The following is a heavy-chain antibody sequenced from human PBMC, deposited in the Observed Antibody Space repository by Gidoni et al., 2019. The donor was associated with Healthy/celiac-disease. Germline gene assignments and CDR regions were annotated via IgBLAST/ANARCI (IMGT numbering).Heavy chain of an antibody. Sequence: EVQLVESGGGLVQPGGSLRLSCAASGFTFSSYDMHWVRQATGKGLEWVSAIGTAGDTYYPGSVKGRFTISRENAKNSLYLQMNSLRAGDTAVYYCARGGPTDEGSYFDYWGQGTLVTVSS. D-gene: IGHD4-17*01. CDR2: IGTAGDT. CDR1: GFTFSSYD. CDR3: ARGGPTDEGSYFDY. V-gene: IGHV3-13*01. J-gene: IGHJ4*02.